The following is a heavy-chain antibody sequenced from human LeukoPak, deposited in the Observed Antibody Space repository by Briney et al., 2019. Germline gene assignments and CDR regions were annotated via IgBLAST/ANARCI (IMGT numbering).Heavy chain of an antibody. J-gene: IGHJ4*02. V-gene: IGHV3-30*18. CDR2: ISYDGPNK. Sequence: PGRSLRLSCAASGFTFSSYGMHWVRQAPGKGLEWVAVISYDGPNKYYADSVKGRFTISRDDSKSTLYLQMNSLRAEDTAVYYCAKEKLPSGYSFLTDYRGQGTLVTVSS. CDR1: GFTFSSYG. D-gene: IGHD5-18*01. CDR3: AKEKLPSGYSFLTDY.